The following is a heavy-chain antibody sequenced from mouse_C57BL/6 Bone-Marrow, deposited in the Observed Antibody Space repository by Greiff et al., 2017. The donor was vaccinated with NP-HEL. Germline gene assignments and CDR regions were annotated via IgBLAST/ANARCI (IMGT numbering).Heavy chain of an antibody. CDR1: GFTFSSYA. Sequence: EVHLVESGGGLVKPGGSLKLSCAASGFTFSSYAMSWVRQTPEKRLEWVATISDGGSYTYYPDNVKGRFTISRDNAKNNLYLQMSHLKSEDTAMYYCARGLGPLDYWGKGTTLTVSS. J-gene: IGHJ2*01. D-gene: IGHD4-1*01. V-gene: IGHV5-4*01. CDR2: ISDGGSYT. CDR3: ARGLGPLDY.